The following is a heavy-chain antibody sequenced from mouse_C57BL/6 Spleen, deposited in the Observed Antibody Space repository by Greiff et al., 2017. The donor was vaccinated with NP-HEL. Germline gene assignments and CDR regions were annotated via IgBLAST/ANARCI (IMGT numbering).Heavy chain of an antibody. V-gene: IGHV1-52*01. D-gene: IGHD4-1*01. Sequence: QVQLKQPGAELVRPGSSVKLSCKASGYTFTSYWMHWVKQRPIQGLEWIGNIDPSDSETHYNQKFKDKATLTVDKSSSTAFIQLISLTSEYSAVYYCARSLSNLDGYLDYWGQGTTLTVSS. CDR1: GYTFTSYW. CDR2: IDPSDSET. CDR3: ARSLSNLDGYLDY. J-gene: IGHJ2*01.